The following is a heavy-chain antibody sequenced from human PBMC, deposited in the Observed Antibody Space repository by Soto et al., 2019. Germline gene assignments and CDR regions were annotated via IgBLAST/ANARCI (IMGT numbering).Heavy chain of an antibody. CDR1: GASFSSGSFY. J-gene: IGHJ4*02. D-gene: IGHD6-19*01. Sequence: PXATLSLTCSVSGASFSSGSFYWSWIRQPPGKGLEWIGFIYNNETFNYNPSLKSRVTLSVDTSKHQFSLKLSSVTAADTTVYYCARVTLRYSSSHNFDSWGQGALVTVSS. CDR3: ARVTLRYSSSHNFDS. V-gene: IGHV4-61*01. CDR2: IYNNETF.